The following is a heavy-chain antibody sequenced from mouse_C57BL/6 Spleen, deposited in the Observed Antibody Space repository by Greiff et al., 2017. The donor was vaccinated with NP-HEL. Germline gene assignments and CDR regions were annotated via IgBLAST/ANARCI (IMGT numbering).Heavy chain of an antibody. CDR1: GFTFSSYA. D-gene: IGHD5-1*01. CDR3: ARYHEDYAMDY. J-gene: IGHJ4*01. Sequence: VQLKESGGGLVKPGGSLKLSCAASGFTFSSYAMSWVRQTPEKRLEWVATISDGGSYTYYPDNVEGRFTISRDNAKNNLYLQMSHLKSEDTAMYYCARYHEDYAMDYWGQGTSVTVSS. CDR2: ISDGGSYT. V-gene: IGHV5-4*01.